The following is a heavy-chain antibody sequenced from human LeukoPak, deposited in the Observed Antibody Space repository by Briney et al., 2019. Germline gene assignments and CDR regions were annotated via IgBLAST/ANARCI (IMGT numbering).Heavy chain of an antibody. J-gene: IGHJ6*02. CDR1: GFTFSGHA. CDR2: ITGSGGGT. V-gene: IGHV3-23*01. D-gene: IGHD3-3*01. CDR3: AKDGGGSLEWFPPMDV. Sequence: PGGSLRLSCAASGFTFSGHAMGWVRQAPGKGLEWVSSITGSGGGTYYGDSVKGRFTISRDNSMNTLFLQMNSLRAEDTAVYYCAKDGGGSLEWFPPMDVWAQGTTVTVPS.